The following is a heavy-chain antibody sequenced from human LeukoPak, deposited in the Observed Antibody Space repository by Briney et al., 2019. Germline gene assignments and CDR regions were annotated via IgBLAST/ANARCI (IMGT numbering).Heavy chain of an antibody. D-gene: IGHD3-10*01. J-gene: IGHJ3*02. CDR1: GLSITNYA. CDR3: AKAVGDYYYYGSAEIAFDI. CDR2: ISGSGGST. V-gene: IGHV3-23*01. Sequence: GGSLRLSCVVSGLSITNYAMTWVRQTPGKGLEWVSAISGSGGSTYYADSVKGRFTISRDNSKNTLYLQMNSLRAEDTAVYYCAKAVGDYYYYGSAEIAFDIWGQGTMVTVSS.